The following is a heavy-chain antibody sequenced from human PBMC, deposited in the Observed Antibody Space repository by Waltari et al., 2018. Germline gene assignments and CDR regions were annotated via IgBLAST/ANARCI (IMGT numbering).Heavy chain of an antibody. D-gene: IGHD4-17*01. J-gene: IGHJ2*01. V-gene: IGHV4-59*01. CDR2: IYYSGST. CDR3: ARDIYGDRRRWYFDL. Sequence: QVQLQESGPGLVKPSETLSLTCTVSGGSISSYYWSWIRQPPGKGLEWIGYIYYSGSTNYNPSLKSRVTISVDTSKNQFSLKLSSVTAADTAVYYRARDIYGDRRRWYFDLWGRGTLVTVSS. CDR1: GGSISSYY.